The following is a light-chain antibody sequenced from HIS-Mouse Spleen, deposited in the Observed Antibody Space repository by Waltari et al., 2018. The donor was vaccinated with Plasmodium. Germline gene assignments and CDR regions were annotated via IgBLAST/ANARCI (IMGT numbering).Light chain of an antibody. V-gene: IGLV2-23*03. CDR2: EGS. CDR1: SSDVGSYNL. J-gene: IGLJ3*02. Sequence: QSALTQPASVSGSPGQSITISCTGTSSDVGSYNLVSWSQKHPGKAPKLMIYEGSKRPSGVSNRFSGSKSGNTASLTIAVLQADDEADYYCCSYAGSSTFVFGGGTKLTVL. CDR3: CSYAGSSTFV.